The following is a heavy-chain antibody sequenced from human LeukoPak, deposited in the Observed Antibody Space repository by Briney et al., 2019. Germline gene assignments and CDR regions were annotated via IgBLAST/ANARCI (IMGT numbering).Heavy chain of an antibody. Sequence: SETLSLTCTVSGGSISSYYWSWIRQPPGKGLEWIGYIYYSGSTNYNPSLKSRVTISVDTSKNQFSLKLSSVTAADTAVYYCARSRTYYYDSSGSRRGAFDIWGQGTMVTVSS. CDR3: ARSRTYYYDSSGSRRGAFDI. D-gene: IGHD3-22*01. CDR2: IYYSGST. CDR1: GGSISSYY. V-gene: IGHV4-59*01. J-gene: IGHJ3*02.